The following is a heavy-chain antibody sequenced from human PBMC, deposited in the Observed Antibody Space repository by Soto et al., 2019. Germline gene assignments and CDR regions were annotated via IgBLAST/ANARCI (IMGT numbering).Heavy chain of an antibody. D-gene: IGHD3-3*01. CDR2: IYYSGST. J-gene: IGHJ4*02. CDR1: GGSSSSSSYY. V-gene: IGHV4-39*01. CDR3: ATEGFWSGYPTLDY. Sequence: QLHLQESAPGLVKPSETLSLTCTVSGGSSSSSSYYWGWIRQPPGKGLEWIGSIYYSGSTYYNPSPKSRVTTTVDTSKNQSSLKLSSVTAADTAVYYCATEGFWSGYPTLDYWGQGTLVTVSS.